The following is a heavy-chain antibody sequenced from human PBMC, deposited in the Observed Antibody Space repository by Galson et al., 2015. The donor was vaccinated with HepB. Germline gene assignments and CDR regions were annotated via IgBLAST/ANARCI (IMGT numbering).Heavy chain of an antibody. CDR3: ARLTGGGYYRSGLVDY. V-gene: IGHV5-10-1*01. D-gene: IGHD1-26*01. CDR1: GYSFTSYW. CDR2: IDPSDSYT. J-gene: IGHJ4*02. Sequence: QSRAEVKKPGESLRISCKGSGYSFTSYWISWVRQMPGKGLEWMGRIDPSDSYTNYRPSFQGHVTISADKSISTAYLQWSSLKASDTAMYYCARLTGGGYYRSGLVDYWGQGTLVTVSS.